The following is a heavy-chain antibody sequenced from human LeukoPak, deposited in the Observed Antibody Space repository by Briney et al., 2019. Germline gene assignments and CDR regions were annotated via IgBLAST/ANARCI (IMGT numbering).Heavy chain of an antibody. V-gene: IGHV1-2*02. Sequence: ASVKVSCKASGYTFTGYYMHWVRQAPGQGLEWMGWINPNSGGTNYAQKFQGRVTMTRDTSISTAYMELSRLRSDDTAVYYCAREVPTMTEAFDIWGQGTMVTVSS. D-gene: IGHD3-22*01. CDR3: AREVPTMTEAFDI. CDR1: GYTFTGYY. CDR2: INPNSGGT. J-gene: IGHJ3*02.